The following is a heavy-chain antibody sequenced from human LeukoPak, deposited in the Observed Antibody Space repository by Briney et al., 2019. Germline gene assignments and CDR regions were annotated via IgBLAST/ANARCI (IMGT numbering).Heavy chain of an antibody. Sequence: GESLKISCKGSGYSFTSYWIGWVRQMPGKGLEWMGIIYPGDSDTRYSPSFQGQVTISADKSISTAHLQWSSLKASDTAMYYCARLERLTPYYYYYMDVWGKGTTVTISS. J-gene: IGHJ6*03. CDR3: ARLERLTPYYYYYMDV. CDR2: IYPGDSDT. CDR1: GYSFTSYW. V-gene: IGHV5-51*01. D-gene: IGHD1-1*01.